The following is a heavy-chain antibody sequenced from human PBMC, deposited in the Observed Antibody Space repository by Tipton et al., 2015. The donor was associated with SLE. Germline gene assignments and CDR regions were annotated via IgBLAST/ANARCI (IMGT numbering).Heavy chain of an antibody. CDR2: ISWNSGSI. J-gene: IGHJ4*02. CDR1: GFTSDDYA. D-gene: IGHD1-1*01. V-gene: IGHV3-9*02. Sequence: SLRLSCAASGFTSDDYAMHWVRQAPGKGLEWVSGISWNSGSIGYADSVKGRFTISRDNAKNSLYLQMNSLRAEDTALYYCAKEGAPRGTFDYWGQGTLVTVSS. CDR3: AKEGAPRGTFDY.